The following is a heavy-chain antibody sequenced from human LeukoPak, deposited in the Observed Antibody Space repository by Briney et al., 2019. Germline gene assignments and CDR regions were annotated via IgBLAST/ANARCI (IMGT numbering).Heavy chain of an antibody. J-gene: IGHJ6*02. CDR1: GGSISSYY. D-gene: IGHD4-17*01. Sequence: SETLSLTCTVSGGSISSYYWSWIRQPPGKGLEWIGYIYYSGSTNYNPSLKSRVTISVDTSKNQLSLKLSSVTAADTAVYYCARHYGVPFYYYYGMDVWGQGTTVTVSS. CDR3: ARHYGVPFYYYYGMDV. V-gene: IGHV4-59*08. CDR2: IYYSGST.